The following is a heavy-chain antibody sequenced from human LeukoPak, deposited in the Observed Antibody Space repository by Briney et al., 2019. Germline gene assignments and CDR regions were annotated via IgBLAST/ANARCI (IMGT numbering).Heavy chain of an antibody. CDR1: GYTLTELS. J-gene: IGHJ6*03. CDR2: FDPEDGET. D-gene: IGHD4-17*01. CDR3: ATGVYGDPYYYYYYYMDV. Sequence: GASVKVSCKVSGYTLTELSTHWVRQAPGKGLEWMGGFDPEDGETIYAQKFQGRVTMTEDTSTDTAYMELSSLRSEDTAVYYCATGVYGDPYYYYYYYMDVWGKGTTVTVSS. V-gene: IGHV1-24*01.